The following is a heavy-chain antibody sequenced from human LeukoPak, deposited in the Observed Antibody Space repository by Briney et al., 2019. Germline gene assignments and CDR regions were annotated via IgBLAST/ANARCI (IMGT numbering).Heavy chain of an antibody. V-gene: IGHV4-61*08. J-gene: IGHJ6*03. Sequence: SETLSLACAVSGGSISSGGYSWSWIRQPPGKGLEWIGYIYYSGSTNYNPSLKSRVTISVDTSKNQFSLKLSSVTAADTAVYYCARAGFVIGVDYYYMDVWGKGTSVTVSS. CDR1: GGSISSGGYS. CDR2: IYYSGST. D-gene: IGHD3-16*01. CDR3: ARAGFVIGVDYYYMDV.